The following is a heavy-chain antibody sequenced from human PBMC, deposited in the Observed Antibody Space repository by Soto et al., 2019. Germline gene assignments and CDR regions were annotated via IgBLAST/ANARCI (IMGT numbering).Heavy chain of an antibody. Sequence: QVQLVESGGGVVQPGRSLRLSCAASGFTFSSYCMHWVRQAPGKGLEWVAVISYDGSNKYYADSVKGRFTISRDNSKNTLYQQMNSLQAEDTAVYYCAKDLGCSGGSCYPYYYYYYYMDVWGKGTTVTVSS. CDR2: ISYDGSNK. J-gene: IGHJ6*03. V-gene: IGHV3-30*18. D-gene: IGHD2-15*01. CDR1: GFTFSSYC. CDR3: AKDLGCSGGSCYPYYYYYYYMDV.